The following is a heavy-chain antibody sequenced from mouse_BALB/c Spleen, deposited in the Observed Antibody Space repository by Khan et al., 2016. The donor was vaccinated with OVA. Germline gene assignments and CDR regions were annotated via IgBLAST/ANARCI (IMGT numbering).Heavy chain of an antibody. CDR2: IYPGNGNT. Sequence: QVQLQQSGAELARPGASVKLSCKASGYTFTDYYINWVKQRTGQGLEWIGDIYPGNGNTYYNENFKGKATLTADKSSSTAFMHLSSLTSEDSAVYVCTRSGIGSFAFWGQGTLVTVSA. D-gene: IGHD2-14*01. CDR3: TRSGIGSFAF. V-gene: IGHV1-77*01. J-gene: IGHJ3*01. CDR1: GYTFTDYY.